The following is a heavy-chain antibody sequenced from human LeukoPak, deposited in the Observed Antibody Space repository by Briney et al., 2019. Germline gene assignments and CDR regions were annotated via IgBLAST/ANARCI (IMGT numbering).Heavy chain of an antibody. V-gene: IGHV1-69*13. CDR1: GGTFSSYA. J-gene: IGHJ4*02. CDR2: IIPIFGTA. D-gene: IGHD5-24*01. Sequence: SVKVSCKASGGTFSSYAISWVRQAPGQGLEWMGGIIPIFGTANYAQKFQGRVTITADESTSTAYMELSSLRSEDTAVYYCATRTIDGYNYEDGGYFDYWGQGTLVTVSP. CDR3: ATRTIDGYNYEDGGYFDY.